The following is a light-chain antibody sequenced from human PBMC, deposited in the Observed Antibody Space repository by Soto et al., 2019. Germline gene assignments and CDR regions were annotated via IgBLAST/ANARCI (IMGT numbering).Light chain of an antibody. CDR3: QQYNRYFSGVLT. Sequence: DIQMTQSPSTLSASVGDRVTITCRASQSIRNWLAWYQQKPGKAPNLLIYDASSLESGVPSRFSGSGSGTEFTLTISSLQPDDFATYYCQQYNRYFSGVLTFGPGTKVDIK. V-gene: IGKV1-5*01. J-gene: IGKJ3*01. CDR2: DAS. CDR1: QSIRNW.